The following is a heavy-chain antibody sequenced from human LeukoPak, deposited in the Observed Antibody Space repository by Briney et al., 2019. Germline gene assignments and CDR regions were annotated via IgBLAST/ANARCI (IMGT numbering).Heavy chain of an antibody. D-gene: IGHD6-13*01. J-gene: IGHJ3*02. CDR3: ARDLPYSTNAFDI. Sequence: SETLSLTCTVSGGSISSYYWSWIRQPPGKGLEWIGYIYYSGNTNYNPFLKSRVTISVDTSKNQFSLKLSSVTAADTAVYYCARDLPYSTNAFDIWGQGTMVTVSS. CDR1: GGSISSYY. CDR2: IYYSGNT. V-gene: IGHV4-59*01.